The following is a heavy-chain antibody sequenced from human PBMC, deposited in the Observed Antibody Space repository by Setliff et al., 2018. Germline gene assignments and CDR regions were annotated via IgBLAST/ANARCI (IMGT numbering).Heavy chain of an antibody. J-gene: IGHJ4*02. CDR3: AGGRVGRGVSRFDH. CDR2: IYNSGIT. CDR1: GGSISSGDYY. D-gene: IGHD3-10*01. V-gene: IGHV4-30-4*08. Sequence: PSETLSLTCSVSGGSISSGDYYWPWSRQPPGKGLEWIGYIYNSGITYYTPSLKSRVTISVDTSKNQFSLKLTSVTAADTAGYYGAGGRVGRGVSRFDHWGQGALVTVSS.